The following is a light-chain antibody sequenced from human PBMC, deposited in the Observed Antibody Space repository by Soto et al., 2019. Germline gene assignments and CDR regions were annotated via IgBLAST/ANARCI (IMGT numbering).Light chain of an antibody. V-gene: IGKV1-39*01. CDR1: QTINNY. CDR3: TQGSIAPFT. Sequence: DIQAPQSPSSLSASVGDMVTITCRTSQTINNYLNWYQQQPGKAPKLLICSASTFHSGVPSKLSGTGSGTDFTLTIPSFQPEDLGTYYCTQGSIAPFTFG. CDR2: SAS. J-gene: IGKJ2*01.